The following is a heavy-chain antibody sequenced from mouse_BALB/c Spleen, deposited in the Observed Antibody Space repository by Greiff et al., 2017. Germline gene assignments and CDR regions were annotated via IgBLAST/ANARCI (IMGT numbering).Heavy chain of an antibody. CDR1: GFNIKDTY. V-gene: IGHV14-3*02. D-gene: IGHD2-12*01. Sequence: VQLQQSGAELVKPGASVKLSCTASGFNIKDTYMHWVKQRPEQGLEWIGRIDPANGNTKYDPKFQGKATITADTSSNTAYLQLSSLTSEDTAVYYCAREGLLYRYYFDYWGQGTTLTVSS. CDR2: IDPANGNT. CDR3: AREGLLYRYYFDY. J-gene: IGHJ2*01.